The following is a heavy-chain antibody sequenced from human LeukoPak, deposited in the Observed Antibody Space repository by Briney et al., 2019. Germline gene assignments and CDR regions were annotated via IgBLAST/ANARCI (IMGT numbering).Heavy chain of an antibody. Sequence: GGSLRLSRVASGFTFSSYGMHWVRQAPGKGLEWVAFIRYDGSNKYYADSVKGRFTISRDNSKNTLYLQMNSLRAEDTAVYYCAKEGFRIHYGMDVWGQGTTVTVSS. CDR3: AKEGFRIHYGMDV. V-gene: IGHV3-30*02. J-gene: IGHJ6*02. CDR2: IRYDGSNK. CDR1: GFTFSSYG. D-gene: IGHD3-10*01.